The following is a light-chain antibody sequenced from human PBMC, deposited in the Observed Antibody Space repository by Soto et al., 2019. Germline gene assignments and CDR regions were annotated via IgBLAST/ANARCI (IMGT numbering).Light chain of an antibody. Sequence: ENVMTQFPVTLSVSPGERATLSCRAGQSVSSYLAWYQQKPGQAPRLLIYGASSRATGIPDRFSGSGFGTEFTLTISNLQPEDFATYYCLHHNSFPLAFGGGTKVDIK. CDR3: LHHNSFPLA. CDR2: GAS. V-gene: IGKV3D-15*01. J-gene: IGKJ4*01. CDR1: QSVSSY.